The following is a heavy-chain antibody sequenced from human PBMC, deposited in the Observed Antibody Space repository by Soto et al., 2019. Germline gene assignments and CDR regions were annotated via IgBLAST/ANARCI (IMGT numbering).Heavy chain of an antibody. D-gene: IGHD6-19*01. CDR2: INTYNGNR. CDR3: ARGKWLVPLEY. CDR1: GYSFSIYG. J-gene: IGHJ4*02. V-gene: IGHV1-18*01. Sequence: QVQLVQSGAEVKKPGASVQVSCKTSGYSFSIYGISWVRQAPGQGLEWMGWINTYNGNRDYSQKFQGRVTMTTNTSTATAYMDLKNLTSDDTAVYYCARGKWLVPLEYWGQGTLITVSS.